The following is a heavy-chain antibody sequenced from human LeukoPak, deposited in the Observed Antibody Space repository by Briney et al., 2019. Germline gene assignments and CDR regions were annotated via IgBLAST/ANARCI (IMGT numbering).Heavy chain of an antibody. Sequence: GASVKVSCKTSGYTFTGYYMHWVRQAPGQGLEWMGIINPSGGSTSYAQKFQGRVTMTRDTSTSTVYMELSSLRSEDTAVYYCASRGSGDYGYFDYWGQGTLVTVSS. CDR2: INPSGGST. V-gene: IGHV1-46*01. J-gene: IGHJ4*02. CDR1: GYTFTGYY. D-gene: IGHD4-17*01. CDR3: ASRGSGDYGYFDY.